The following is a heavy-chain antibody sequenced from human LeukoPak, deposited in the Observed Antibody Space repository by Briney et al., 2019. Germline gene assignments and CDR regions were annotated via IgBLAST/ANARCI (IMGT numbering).Heavy chain of an antibody. V-gene: IGHV4-39*07. CDR1: GGSMNINNYY. CDR2: IYYTGTT. J-gene: IGHJ5*02. Sequence: PSETLSLTCTVSGGSMNINNYYWAWIRQSPGKGLEWLGSIYYTGTTYYNPSLDHRVTISVDTSKNQFSLRLSFVTAADTAVYYCARDARGRRFGEFDNWFDPWGQGTLVTVSS. CDR3: ARDARGRRFGEFDNWFDP. D-gene: IGHD3-10*01.